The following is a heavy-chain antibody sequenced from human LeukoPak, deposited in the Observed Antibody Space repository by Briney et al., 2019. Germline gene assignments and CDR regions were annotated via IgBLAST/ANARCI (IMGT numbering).Heavy chain of an antibody. Sequence: GGSLRLSCAASGFTFSDYYMSWIRQAPGKGLEWVSYISSSGSTIYYTDSVKGRFTISRDNAKNSLYLQMNSLRAEDTAVYYCARSASSSWSPMSDWGQGTLVTVSS. J-gene: IGHJ4*02. CDR1: GFTFSDYY. CDR2: ISSSGSTI. V-gene: IGHV3-11*04. D-gene: IGHD6-13*01. CDR3: ARSASSSWSPMSD.